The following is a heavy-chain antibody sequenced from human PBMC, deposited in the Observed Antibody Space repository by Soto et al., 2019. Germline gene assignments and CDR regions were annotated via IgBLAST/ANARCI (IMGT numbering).Heavy chain of an antibody. CDR2: INPNNGDT. V-gene: IGHV1-2*02. Sequence: GASVKVSCKASGYTFTGYYIHWARQAPGQGLEWMGWINPNNGDTNYAQKFQGRVSMTRDTSTSTAYMELSSLRFDDTAVYYCARHSGYDYVFDYWGQGTLVTVSS. CDR1: GYTFTGYY. CDR3: ARHSGYDYVFDY. D-gene: IGHD5-12*01. J-gene: IGHJ4*02.